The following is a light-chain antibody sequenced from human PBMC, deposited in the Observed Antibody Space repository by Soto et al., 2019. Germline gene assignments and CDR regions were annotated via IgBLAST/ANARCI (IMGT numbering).Light chain of an antibody. Sequence: EIVLTQSPGTLSLSPGESATLSCRASQSVSSNSLAWYLRTPGQPPSLLIYGTSTRATDIPRRFSGSGSWTDVTLTITRLEPEDFAVYFCQQYGDSPPTFGQGTKVEVK. CDR3: QQYGDSPPT. CDR1: QSVSSNS. CDR2: GTS. V-gene: IGKV3-20*01. J-gene: IGKJ1*01.